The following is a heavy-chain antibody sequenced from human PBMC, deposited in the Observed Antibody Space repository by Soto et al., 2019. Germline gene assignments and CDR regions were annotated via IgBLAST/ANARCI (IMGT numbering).Heavy chain of an antibody. J-gene: IGHJ6*02. CDR2: VIPLFGTA. CDR1: GGTFDAYT. V-gene: IGHV1-69*01. D-gene: IGHD2-2*01. CDR3: ARLGTKAMDV. Sequence: QVQLVQSGAEVRKPGSSVRVSCKASGGTFDAYTITWVRQAPGQGLEWMGGVIPLFGTANYAQKFQGRVTITADESTTTAHMKLSSPRSEDTAVYTCARLGTKAMDVWGQGTTVTISS.